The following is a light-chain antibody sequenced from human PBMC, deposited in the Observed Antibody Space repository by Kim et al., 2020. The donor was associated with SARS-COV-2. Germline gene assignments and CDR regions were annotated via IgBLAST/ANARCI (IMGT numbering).Light chain of an antibody. J-gene: IGKJ5*01. Sequence: ASGGDRVTITCRASQDIRNDLGWYQQNPGRAPKRLIYGASSLQSGVPSRFSGSGSGTEFTLTISSVQPEDFATYCCLQHSTYPITFGQGTRLEIK. V-gene: IGKV1-17*01. CDR1: QDIRND. CDR3: LQHSTYPIT. CDR2: GAS.